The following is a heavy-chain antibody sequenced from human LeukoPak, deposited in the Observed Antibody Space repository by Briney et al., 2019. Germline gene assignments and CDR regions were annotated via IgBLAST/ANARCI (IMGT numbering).Heavy chain of an antibody. CDR2: INPNSGGT. D-gene: IGHD2-15*01. J-gene: IGHJ4*02. CDR3: ASENCSGGSCYPYYFDY. CDR1: GYPFTGYY. Sequence: EASVKVSCKPSGYPFTGYYMHWVRQAPGQGLEWMGRINPNSGGTNYAQKFQGRVTMTRDTSISTAYMELSRLRSEDTAVYYCASENCSGGSCYPYYFDYWGQGTLVTVSS. V-gene: IGHV1-2*06.